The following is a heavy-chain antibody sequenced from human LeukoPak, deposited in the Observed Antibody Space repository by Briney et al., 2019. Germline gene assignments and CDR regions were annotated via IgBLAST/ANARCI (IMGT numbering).Heavy chain of an antibody. CDR2: IYHSGST. V-gene: IGHV4-38-2*02. Sequence: SETLSLTCTVSGYSISSGYYWGWIRQPPGKGLEWIGSIYHSGSTYYNPSLKSRVTISVDTSKNQFSLKLSSVTAADTAVYYCARLGYDILTDGFDYWGQGTLVTVSS. CDR1: GYSISSGYY. D-gene: IGHD3-9*01. CDR3: ARLGYDILTDGFDY. J-gene: IGHJ4*02.